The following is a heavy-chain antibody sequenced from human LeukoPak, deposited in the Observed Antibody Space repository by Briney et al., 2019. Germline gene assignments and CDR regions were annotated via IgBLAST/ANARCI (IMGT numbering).Heavy chain of an antibody. CDR1: GFTFSNYW. V-gene: IGHV3-21*01. J-gene: IGHJ4*02. CDR2: ISSSSTYV. Sequence: GGSLRLSCAASGFTFSNYWMTWVRQAPGKGLEWVSSISSSSTYVYYADSVKGRFTISRDNAKNSLYLQMNSLRDEDTAVYYCARGARDGYNSGYWGQGTLVTVSS. CDR3: ARGARDGYNSGY. D-gene: IGHD5-24*01.